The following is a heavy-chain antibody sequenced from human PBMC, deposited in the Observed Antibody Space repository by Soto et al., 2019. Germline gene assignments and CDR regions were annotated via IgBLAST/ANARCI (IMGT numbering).Heavy chain of an antibody. CDR3: ANHPSLRERFVEWARPYYFDY. V-gene: IGHV3-23*01. D-gene: IGHD3-3*01. CDR1: GFTFGSYA. Sequence: GGSLRLSCAASGFTFGSYAMSWVRQAPGKGLEWVSAISGSCGSTYYAGSVKGRFTISRDNSRNTLYLQMNSRRAEDTAVYYCANHPSLRERFVEWARPYYFDYWGQGTLVTVSS. J-gene: IGHJ4*02. CDR2: ISGSCGST.